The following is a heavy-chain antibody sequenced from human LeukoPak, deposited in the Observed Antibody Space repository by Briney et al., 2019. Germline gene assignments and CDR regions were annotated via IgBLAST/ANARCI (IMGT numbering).Heavy chain of an antibody. J-gene: IGHJ4*02. CDR2: IYPGDSDT. Sequence: GESLKISCKGSGYSFTSYWIGWVRQMPGKGLEWVGIIYPGDSDTRYSPSFQGQVTISADKSISTAYLQWSSLKASDTAMYYCARHPPLSMSGGWPNPFDYWGQGTLVTVSS. D-gene: IGHD6-19*01. CDR1: GYSFTSYW. V-gene: IGHV5-51*01. CDR3: ARHPPLSMSGGWPNPFDY.